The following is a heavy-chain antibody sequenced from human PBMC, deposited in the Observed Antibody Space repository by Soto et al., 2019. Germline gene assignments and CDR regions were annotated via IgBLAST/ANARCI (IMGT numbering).Heavy chain of an antibody. Sequence: EVQLLESGGGRIQPGGSLRLSCAASGFTFSSDAMNWVRQVPGKGLQWVSGISGSGSSTYYSDSVRGRFTISRDNSRNTLYLQMSSLRVEDTALYYCAKGDRNQPAVVDYWGQGTLVTVSS. J-gene: IGHJ4*02. CDR1: GFTFSSDA. CDR3: AKGDRNQPAVVDY. CDR2: ISGSGSST. D-gene: IGHD2-2*01. V-gene: IGHV3-23*01.